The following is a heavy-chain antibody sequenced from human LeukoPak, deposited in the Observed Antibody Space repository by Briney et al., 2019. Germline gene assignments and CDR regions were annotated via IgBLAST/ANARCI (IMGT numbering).Heavy chain of an antibody. CDR3: ARGALYYYGSGSGDY. CDR2: INPNSGGT. D-gene: IGHD3-10*01. J-gene: IGHJ4*02. V-gene: IGHV1-2*02. Sequence: ASVKVSCKASGYTFTGYYMHWVRQAPGQGLEWMGWINPNSGGTNYAQKFQGRVTMTTDTSTSTAYMELRSLRSDDAAVYYCARGALYYYGSGSGDYWGQGTLVTVSS. CDR1: GYTFTGYY.